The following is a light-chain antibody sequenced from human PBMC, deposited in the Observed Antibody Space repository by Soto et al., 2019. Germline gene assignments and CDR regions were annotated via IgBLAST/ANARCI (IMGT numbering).Light chain of an antibody. CDR1: QSVNSN. J-gene: IGKJ2*03. Sequence: EIVLTQSPATLFVSPGEGATLSCRASQSVNSNLAWYQQKPGQAPRLLILAASTSATGIPARFSGSGSGTEFTLTISNLQSEDFATYYCEHYNNWSPYSFGQGTKLEIK. CDR3: EHYNNWSPYS. V-gene: IGKV3-15*01. CDR2: AAS.